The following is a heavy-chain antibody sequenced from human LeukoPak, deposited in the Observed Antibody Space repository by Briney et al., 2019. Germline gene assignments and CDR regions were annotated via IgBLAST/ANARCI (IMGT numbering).Heavy chain of an antibody. V-gene: IGHV3-15*01. CDR2: IKSKTDGGTT. J-gene: IGHJ3*02. D-gene: IGHD3-22*01. CDR3: TTDLRDTYYYDSSGTLDI. CDR1: GFTFSNAW. Sequence: GGSLRLSCAASGFTFSNAWMSWVRQAPGKGLEWVGRIKSKTDGGTTDYAAPVKGRFTISRDDSKNTLYLQMNSLKTEDTAAYYCTTDLRDTYYYDSSGTLDIWGQGTMVTVSS.